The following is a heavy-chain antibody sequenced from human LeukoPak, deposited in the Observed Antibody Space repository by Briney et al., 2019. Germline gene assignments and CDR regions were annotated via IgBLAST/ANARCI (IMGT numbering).Heavy chain of an antibody. Sequence: GGSMRLSCAASGFIFTDYWMHWVRQAPGKELVWVARIRGDGRATTYADSVKGRFTISRDNAMNTLYLQMDSLRAEDTAVYYCAKVLPDTAMANDAFDIWGQGTMVTVSS. V-gene: IGHV3-74*03. CDR2: IRGDGRAT. D-gene: IGHD5-18*01. CDR3: AKVLPDTAMANDAFDI. J-gene: IGHJ3*02. CDR1: GFIFTDYW.